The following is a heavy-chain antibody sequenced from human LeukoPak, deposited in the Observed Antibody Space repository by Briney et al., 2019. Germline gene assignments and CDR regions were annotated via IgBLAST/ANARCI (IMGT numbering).Heavy chain of an antibody. Sequence: GGSLRLSCAASGFTVSSNYMSWVRQAPGKGLEWVSVIYRGGSTYYADSVKGRFTISRDNSKNTLYLQMNSLRAEDTAVYYCARDHAGSYHPGYYGMDVWGQGTTVTVSS. V-gene: IGHV3-66*02. CDR2: IYRGGST. J-gene: IGHJ6*02. CDR3: ARDHAGSYHPGYYGMDV. D-gene: IGHD2-21*01. CDR1: GFTVSSNY.